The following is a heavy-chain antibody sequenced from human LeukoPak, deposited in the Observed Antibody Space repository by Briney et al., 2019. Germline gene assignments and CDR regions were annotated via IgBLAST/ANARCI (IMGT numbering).Heavy chain of an antibody. V-gene: IGHV3-74*01. D-gene: IGHD5-24*01. CDR1: GFSFSNSL. CDR3: VRDRDGYNY. J-gene: IGHJ4*02. CDR2: IDTDGRTT. Sequence: GGSLRPSCAASGFSFSNSLMHWVRQVPGKGLVWVARIDTDGRTTHYADSVKGRFTISRDNAKNTLYLQMNILRAEDTAVYYCVRDRDGYNYWGQGTLVTVSS.